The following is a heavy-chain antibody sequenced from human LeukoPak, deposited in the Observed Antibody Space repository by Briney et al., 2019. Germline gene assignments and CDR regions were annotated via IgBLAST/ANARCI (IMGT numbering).Heavy chain of an antibody. CDR2: IYSGGST. D-gene: IGHD4-17*01. J-gene: IGHJ4*02. CDR3: ASCPEHYGVFRRNYFDY. Sequence: AGGPLRLSCAASGFTVSSKYMSWVCQAPGKGLEWVSVIYSGGSTYYADSVKGRFTISRDNSKNTLYLQMNSLRAEDTAVYYCASCPEHYGVFRRNYFDYWGQGTLVTVSS. V-gene: IGHV3-66*01. CDR1: GFTVSSKY.